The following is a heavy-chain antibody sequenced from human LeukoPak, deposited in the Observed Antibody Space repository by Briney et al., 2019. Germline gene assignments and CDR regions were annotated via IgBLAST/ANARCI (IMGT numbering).Heavy chain of an antibody. D-gene: IGHD4-17*01. Sequence: GGSLRLSCAASGFTFSSYWMHWVRQAPGKGLVWVSRINSDGSSTSYADSVKGRFTISRDNAKNTLYLQMNSLRAEDTAVYYCAIWPTVTSSAELDYWGQGTLVTVSS. CDR1: GFTFSSYW. J-gene: IGHJ4*02. V-gene: IGHV3-74*01. CDR2: INSDGSST. CDR3: AIWPTVTSSAELDY.